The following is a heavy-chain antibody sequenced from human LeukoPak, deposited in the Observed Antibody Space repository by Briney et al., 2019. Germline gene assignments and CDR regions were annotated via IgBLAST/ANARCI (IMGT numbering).Heavy chain of an antibody. CDR2: IWYDASDR. J-gene: IGHJ4*02. V-gene: IGHV3-33*06. Sequence: GGSLRLSCAASGFTFSSFGMHWVRQAPGKGLEWVAVIWYDASDRYYADSVKGRFTISRDNSKNTLYLQMNSLRAEDTAIYYCAKEGDYGDLDYWGQGTLVTVSS. CDR1: GFTFSSFG. CDR3: AKEGDYGDLDY. D-gene: IGHD4-17*01.